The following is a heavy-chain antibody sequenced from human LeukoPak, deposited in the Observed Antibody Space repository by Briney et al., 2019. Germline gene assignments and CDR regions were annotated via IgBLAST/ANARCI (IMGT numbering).Heavy chain of an antibody. V-gene: IGHV4-30-4*07. Sequence: SVTLSLTCAVSGGSISSGGYSWSWIRQPPGKGLEWIGYIYYSGSTYYNPSLKSRVTISVDTSKNQFSLKLSSVTAADTAVYYCARGRGRQDYWGQGTLVTVSS. CDR2: IYYSGST. CDR1: GGSISSGGYS. CDR3: ARGRGRQDY. J-gene: IGHJ4*02.